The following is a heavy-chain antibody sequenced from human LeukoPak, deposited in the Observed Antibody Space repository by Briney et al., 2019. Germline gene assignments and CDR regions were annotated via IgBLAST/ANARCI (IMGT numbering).Heavy chain of an antibody. J-gene: IGHJ6*03. Sequence: SGGSLRLSCAASGFTFDDYAMHWVRQAPGKGLEWVSLISWDGGSTYYADSVKGRFTISRDNSKNSLYLQMNSLRAEDTALYYCAKDAVGATAYYYYYYMDVWGKGTTVTVSS. V-gene: IGHV3-43D*03. CDR2: ISWDGGST. CDR3: AKDAVGATAYYYYYYMDV. D-gene: IGHD1-26*01. CDR1: GFTFDDYA.